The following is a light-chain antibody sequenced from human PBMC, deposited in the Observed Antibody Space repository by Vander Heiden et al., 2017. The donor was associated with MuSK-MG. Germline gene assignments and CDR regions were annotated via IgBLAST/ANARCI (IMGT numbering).Light chain of an antibody. CDR2: GAS. V-gene: IGKV3-11*01. Sequence: EIALTQSPATLSLSPGERATLSCRASQNVNSYLAWLQQKPGQAPRLLIYGASNRASGIPARFSGSGSGTDFTLTISSLEPEDFAVYYCQQRNNCPITFGQGTLMEIK. CDR3: QQRNNCPIT. J-gene: IGKJ5*01. CDR1: QNVNSY.